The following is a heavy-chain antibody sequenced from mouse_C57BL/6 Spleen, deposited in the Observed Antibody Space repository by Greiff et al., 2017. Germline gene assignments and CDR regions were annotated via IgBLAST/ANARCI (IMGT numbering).Heavy chain of an antibody. Sequence: VQLQQSGPELVKPGASVKISCKASGYAFGSSWMNWVKQRPGKGLEWIGRIYPGDGDTNYNGKFKGKATLTADKSSSTAYMQLSSLTSEDSAVYFCASPVADWYFDVWGTGTTVTVSS. D-gene: IGHD1-1*01. CDR1: GYAFGSSW. CDR2: IYPGDGDT. J-gene: IGHJ1*03. CDR3: ASPVADWYFDV. V-gene: IGHV1-82*01.